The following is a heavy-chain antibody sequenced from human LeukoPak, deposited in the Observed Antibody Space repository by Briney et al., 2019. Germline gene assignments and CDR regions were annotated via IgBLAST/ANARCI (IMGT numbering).Heavy chain of an antibody. V-gene: IGHV1-46*01. CDR1: GYTFSIYN. CDR2: INPSGGT. CDR3: AREGVAGTCLDF. J-gene: IGHJ4*02. D-gene: IGHD1-7*01. Sequence: ASVKVSCKASGYTFSIYNMHWVRQAPGQGLEWMGIINPSGGTSYAQKLQGRITMTRDTSTSTLYMELSSLRSDDTAVYYCAREGVAGTCLDFWGQGTLVTVSS.